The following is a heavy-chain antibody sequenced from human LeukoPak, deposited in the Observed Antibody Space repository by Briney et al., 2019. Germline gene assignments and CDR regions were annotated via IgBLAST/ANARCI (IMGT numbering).Heavy chain of an antibody. CDR3: ARLYYYYGMGV. Sequence: SETLSLTCTVSGGSISSSSYYWGWIRQPPGKGLELIGSKYYSGNSYYNPSLKSRASISVDTSKNQFSLKLSSVTAADTAVYYCARLYYYYGMGVWGQGTTVTVSS. J-gene: IGHJ6*02. CDR2: KYYSGNS. CDR1: GGSISSSSYY. V-gene: IGHV4-39*01.